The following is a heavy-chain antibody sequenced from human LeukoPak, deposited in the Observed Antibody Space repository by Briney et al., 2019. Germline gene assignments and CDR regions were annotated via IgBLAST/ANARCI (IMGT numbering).Heavy chain of an antibody. Sequence: GGSLRLSCAASGFTFSTYGMHWVRQAPGKGLEWVAFIRYDGSDKYYADSVKGRFTISRDNSKNTLYLQMNSLRVEDTAVFHCAKDKAAAGTIYLDVWGKGTTVTVSS. CDR2: IRYDGSDK. J-gene: IGHJ6*03. V-gene: IGHV3-30*02. CDR3: AKDKAAAGTIYLDV. CDR1: GFTFSTYG. D-gene: IGHD6-13*01.